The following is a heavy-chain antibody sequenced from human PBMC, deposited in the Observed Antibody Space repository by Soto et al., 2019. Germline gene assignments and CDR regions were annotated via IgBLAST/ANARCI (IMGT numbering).Heavy chain of an antibody. V-gene: IGHV4-61*08. Sequence: PSETLSLTCTVSGGSVSSGDYFWSWLRQSPGKRLEWIAYIYYSGSTNYNPSLKSRATISVDTSKSQVSLTLTSMTAADAALYYCARSPNYYYYGFDVWGQGTALTVSS. D-gene: IGHD3-10*01. CDR3: ARSPNYYYYGFDV. CDR1: GGSVSSGDYF. J-gene: IGHJ6*02. CDR2: IYYSGST.